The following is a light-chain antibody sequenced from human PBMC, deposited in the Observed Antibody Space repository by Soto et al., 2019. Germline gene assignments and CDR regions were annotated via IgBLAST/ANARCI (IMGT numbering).Light chain of an antibody. CDR3: QQYGTSPRT. CDR1: QSVRSSY. J-gene: IGKJ1*01. V-gene: IGKV3-20*01. CDR2: GVS. Sequence: TQSPSTLSASVGDRVTITCWASQSVRSSYLAWYQQKLGQAPRLLIYGVSNRATGIPDRFSGSGSGTDFTLTISRLESEDFAVYYCQQYGTSPRTFGQGTKVEIK.